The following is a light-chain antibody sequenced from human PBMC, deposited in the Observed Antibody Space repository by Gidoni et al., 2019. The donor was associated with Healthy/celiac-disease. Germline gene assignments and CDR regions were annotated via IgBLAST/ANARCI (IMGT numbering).Light chain of an antibody. J-gene: IGKJ3*01. Sequence: DIQMTQSPSSLSASVGDRVTITCQARQDINNYLNWYQRKPGKAPKLLIYDASNFETGVPSRFSGSGSGTDFTFTISSLQPEDIATYYCQQYDNLPPLFGPGTKVDIK. CDR2: DAS. CDR3: QQYDNLPPL. V-gene: IGKV1-33*01. CDR1: QDINNY.